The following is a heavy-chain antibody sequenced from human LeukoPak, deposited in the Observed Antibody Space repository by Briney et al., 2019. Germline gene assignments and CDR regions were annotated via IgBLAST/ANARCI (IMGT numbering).Heavy chain of an antibody. CDR3: ARDGSGYSYVSIFYGMDV. D-gene: IGHD5-18*01. CDR1: GGTFSSYA. CDR2: IIPIFGTA. J-gene: IGHJ6*02. Sequence: SVKVSCKASGGTFSSYAISWVRQAPGQGLEWMGGIIPIFGTANYAQKFQGRVTITADESTSTAYMELSSLRSEDTAVYYCARDGSGYSYVSIFYGMDVWGQGTTVTVS. V-gene: IGHV1-69*13.